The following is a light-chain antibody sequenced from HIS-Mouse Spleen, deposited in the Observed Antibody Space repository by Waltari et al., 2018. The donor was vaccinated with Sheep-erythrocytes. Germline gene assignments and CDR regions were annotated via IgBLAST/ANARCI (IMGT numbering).Light chain of an antibody. CDR3: CSYAGSYNHV. CDR2: EVS. J-gene: IGLJ1*01. Sequence: QSALTQPPSASGSPGQSVTISCTGTSSDVGGYNYVSWYQQHPGKAPKFMIYEVSKRPAGVPDRCSGSKSGNTASLTISGLQAEDEADYYGCSYAGSYNHVFATGTKVTVL. V-gene: IGLV2-8*01. CDR1: SSDVGGYNY.